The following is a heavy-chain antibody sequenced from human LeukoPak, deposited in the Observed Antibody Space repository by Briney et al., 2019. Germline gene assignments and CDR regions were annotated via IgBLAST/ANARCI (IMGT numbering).Heavy chain of an antibody. D-gene: IGHD6-13*01. Sequence: GGSLRLSCAASGFTFDDYTMHWVRQAPGKGLEWVSLIRWDGGSTYYADSVKGRFTISRDNAKNSLYLQMNSLRAEDTALYYCARDSRQLVLSYYYYYYMDVWGKGTTVTVSS. V-gene: IGHV3-43*01. CDR2: IRWDGGST. CDR3: ARDSRQLVLSYYYYYYMDV. J-gene: IGHJ6*03. CDR1: GFTFDDYT.